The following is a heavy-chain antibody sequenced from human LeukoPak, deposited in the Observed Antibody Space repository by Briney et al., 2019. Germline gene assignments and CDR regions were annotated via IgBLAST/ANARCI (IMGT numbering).Heavy chain of an antibody. D-gene: IGHD6-6*01. CDR1: GFTFNNHA. V-gene: IGHV3-33*01. CDR2: IWFDGSNK. CDR3: ARDPELSSSHFDY. Sequence: GRYLRLSCAASGFTFNNHAMHWVPQAPGKGLEWVAVIWFDGSNKYYADSVQGRFTISRDSSKTTLYLQRNSLRAEDTAVYYCARDPELSSSHFDYWGQGTLVTVSS. J-gene: IGHJ4*02.